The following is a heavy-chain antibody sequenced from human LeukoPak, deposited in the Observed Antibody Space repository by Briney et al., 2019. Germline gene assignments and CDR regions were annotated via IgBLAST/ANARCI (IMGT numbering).Heavy chain of an antibody. CDR2: INPNSGGT. CDR1: GYTFTGYY. V-gene: IGHV1-2*02. Sequence: GASVKVSCKASGYTFTGYYMHWVRQAPGQGLEWMGWINPNSGGTNYAQKFQGRVTMTRDTSISTAYMELSRLRSDDTAVYYCARDYLVVPAMATFDPWGQGTLVTVSS. CDR3: ARDYLVVPAMATFDP. J-gene: IGHJ5*02. D-gene: IGHD2-2*01.